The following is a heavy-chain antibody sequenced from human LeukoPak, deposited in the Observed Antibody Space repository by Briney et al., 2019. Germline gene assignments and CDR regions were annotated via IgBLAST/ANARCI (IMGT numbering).Heavy chain of an antibody. CDR1: GYTFTSYA. CDR2: INAGNGNT. V-gene: IGHV1-3*01. D-gene: IGHD2-21*02. Sequence: GASVKVSCKASGYTFTSYAMHWVRQAPGQRLEWMGWINAGNGNTKYSQKFQGRVTITRDTSASTAYMELSSLRSEDTAVYYCARGGVVTAIFGSYYYGRDVGGQGTTVTVS. J-gene: IGHJ6*02. CDR3: ARGGVVTAIFGSYYYGRDV.